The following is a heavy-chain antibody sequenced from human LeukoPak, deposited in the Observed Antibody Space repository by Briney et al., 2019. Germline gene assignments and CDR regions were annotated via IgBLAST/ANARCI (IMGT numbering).Heavy chain of an antibody. J-gene: IGHJ4*02. V-gene: IGHV3-21*01. Sequence: GGSLRLSCAASGFTFSSYSMNWVRQAPGKGLEWVSSISSSSSYIYYADSVKGRFTISRDNAKNSLYLQMNSLRAEDTAVYYCARDGQESSGYFDYWGQGTLVTVSS. D-gene: IGHD6-6*01. CDR1: GFTFSSYS. CDR3: ARDGQESSGYFDY. CDR2: ISSSSSYI.